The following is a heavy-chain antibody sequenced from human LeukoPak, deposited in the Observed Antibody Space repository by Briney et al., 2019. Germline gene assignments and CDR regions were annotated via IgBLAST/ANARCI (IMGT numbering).Heavy chain of an antibody. Sequence: ASVKVSCKASGYTFTGYYMHWVRQAPGQGLEWMGWINTNSGGTNYAQEFQGRVTMTRDTSISTAYMELSRLRSDDTAMYYCARDMVRGVITVGYWGQGTLVTVSS. CDR3: ARDMVRGVITVGY. J-gene: IGHJ4*02. CDR1: GYTFTGYY. D-gene: IGHD3-10*01. V-gene: IGHV1-2*02. CDR2: INTNSGGT.